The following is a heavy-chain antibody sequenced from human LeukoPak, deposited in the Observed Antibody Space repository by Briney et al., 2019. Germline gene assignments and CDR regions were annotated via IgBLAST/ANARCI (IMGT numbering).Heavy chain of an antibody. Sequence: AGGSLRLSCAASGFTFSSYGMHWVRQAPGKGLEWVAVIWYDGSNKYYADSVKGRFTICRDNSKNTLYLQMNSLRAEDTAVYYCAKDREYCSGTSCYSFDYWGQGTLVTVSS. CDR2: IWYDGSNK. CDR1: GFTFSSYG. CDR3: AKDREYCSGTSCYSFDY. J-gene: IGHJ4*02. D-gene: IGHD2-2*02. V-gene: IGHV3-33*06.